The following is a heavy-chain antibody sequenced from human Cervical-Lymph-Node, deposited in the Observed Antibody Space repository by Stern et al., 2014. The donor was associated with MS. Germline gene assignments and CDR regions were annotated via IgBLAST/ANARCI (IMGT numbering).Heavy chain of an antibody. CDR3: AVSLGYSSSWLNYYGMDV. Sequence: QLVQSGAEVKKPGSSVKVSCKASGGTFSSYAISWVRQAPGQGLEWLGGIIPIFGTANYAQKFQGRVTITADESTSTAYMELSSLRSEDTAVYYCAVSLGYSSSWLNYYGMDVWGQGTTVTVSS. CDR1: GGTFSSYA. J-gene: IGHJ6*02. CDR2: IIPIFGTA. D-gene: IGHD6-13*01. V-gene: IGHV1-69*01.